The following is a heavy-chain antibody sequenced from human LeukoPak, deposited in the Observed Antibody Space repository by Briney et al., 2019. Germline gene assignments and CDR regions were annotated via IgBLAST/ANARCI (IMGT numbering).Heavy chain of an antibody. CDR3: ARKTANYFFGGGKIYYFDY. CDR1: GGSISSYY. Sequence: SETLSLTCTVSGGSISSYYWGWIRQPPGKGLEWIGSIYYSGSTYYNPSLKSRVTISVDTSKNQFSLKLSSVTAADTAVYYCARKTANYFFGGGKIYYFDYWGREPLVTVSS. CDR2: IYYSGST. V-gene: IGHV4-39*01. D-gene: IGHD3-16*01. J-gene: IGHJ4*02.